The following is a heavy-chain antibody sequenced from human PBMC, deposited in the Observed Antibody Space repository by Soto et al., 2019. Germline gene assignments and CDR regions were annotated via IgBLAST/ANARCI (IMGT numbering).Heavy chain of an antibody. CDR3: ARDQVIQLWNYYYGMDV. CDR2: ISSSGSTI. Sequence: QVQLVESGGGLVKPGGSLRLSCAASGFTFSDYYMSWIRQAPGKGLEWVSYISSSGSTIYYADSVKGRFTISRDNSKNSLYLQMNILRAEETAVYYCARDQVIQLWNYYYGMDVWGQGTTVTVSS. D-gene: IGHD5-18*01. CDR1: GFTFSDYY. V-gene: IGHV3-11*01. J-gene: IGHJ6*02.